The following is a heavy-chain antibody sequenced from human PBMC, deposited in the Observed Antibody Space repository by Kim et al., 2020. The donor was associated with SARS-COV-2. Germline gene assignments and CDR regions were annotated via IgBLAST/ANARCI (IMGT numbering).Heavy chain of an antibody. J-gene: IGHJ4*02. Sequence: GGSLRLSCAASGFTFSSYGMHWVRQAPGKGLEWVAVIWYDGSNKYYADSVKGRFTISRDNSKNTLYLQMNSLRAEDTAVYYCARKGSGWYGVYWGQGTLVTVSS. V-gene: IGHV3-33*01. CDR3: ARKGSGWYGVY. CDR2: IWYDGSNK. D-gene: IGHD6-19*01. CDR1: GFTFSSYG.